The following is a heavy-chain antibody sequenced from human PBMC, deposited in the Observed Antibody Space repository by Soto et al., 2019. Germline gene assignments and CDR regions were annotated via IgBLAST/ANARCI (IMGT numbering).Heavy chain of an antibody. Sequence: QVQLVESGGGLVKPGGSLRLSCAASGFTFSDYYMSWIRQAPGKGLEWVSYISSSGSTIYYADSVKGRFTISRDNAKNSRNLKMNSLEAEDPAGNYCRENKDNDFGSGPPFPRYTSSSMAVWGKG. CDR1: GFTFSDYY. J-gene: IGHJ6*03. V-gene: IGHV3-11*01. CDR2: ISSSGSTI. CDR3: RENKDNDFGSGPPFPRYTSSSMAV. D-gene: IGHD3-3*01.